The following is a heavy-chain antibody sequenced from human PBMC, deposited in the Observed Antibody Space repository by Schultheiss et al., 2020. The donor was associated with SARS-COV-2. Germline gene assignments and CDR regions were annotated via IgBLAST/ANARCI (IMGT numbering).Heavy chain of an antibody. V-gene: IGHV4-38-2*01. CDR1: GYSISSGYY. J-gene: IGHJ4*02. Sequence: SETLSLTCAVSGYSISSGYYWGWIRQPPGKGLEWIGSIYHSGSTYYNPSLKSRVTISVDTSKSQFSLKLSYVTAADTAVYYCARVAAAGDFFDYWGQGTLVTVSS. D-gene: IGHD6-13*01. CDR2: IYHSGST. CDR3: ARVAAAGDFFDY.